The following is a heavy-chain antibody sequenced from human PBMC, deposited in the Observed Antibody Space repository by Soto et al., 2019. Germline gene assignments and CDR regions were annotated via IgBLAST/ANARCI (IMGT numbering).Heavy chain of an antibody. D-gene: IGHD2-21*01. J-gene: IGHJ6*02. Sequence: SSETLSLTCSVSDVSITDDYWWSWVRRPPGKGLEWIGEIFRSGATNYGPSLKSRVTMSMDMTKNQFSLSLNSLTAADTAIYYCARIPFAYYALDVWGQGTTVTVSS. V-gene: IGHV4-4*02. CDR2: IFRSGAT. CDR3: ARIPFAYYALDV. CDR1: DVSITDDYW.